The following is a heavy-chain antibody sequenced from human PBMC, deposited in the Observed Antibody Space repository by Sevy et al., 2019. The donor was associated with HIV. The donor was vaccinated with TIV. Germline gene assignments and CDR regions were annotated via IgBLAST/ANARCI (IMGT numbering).Heavy chain of an antibody. Sequence: SETLSLTCTVSGGSISSSSYYWGWIRQPSGKGLEWIGSIYYSGSTYYNPSLKSRVTISVDTSKNQFSLKLSSVTAADTAVYYCASTQREYSSSWPPVDYWGQGTLVTVSS. J-gene: IGHJ4*02. D-gene: IGHD6-13*01. CDR3: ASTQREYSSSWPPVDY. CDR1: GGSISSSSYY. CDR2: IYYSGST. V-gene: IGHV4-39*01.